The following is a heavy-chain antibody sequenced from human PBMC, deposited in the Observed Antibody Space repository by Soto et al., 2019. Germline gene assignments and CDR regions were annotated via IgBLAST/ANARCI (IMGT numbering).Heavy chain of an antibody. J-gene: IGHJ3*02. CDR2: IWYDGSNK. D-gene: IGHD3-10*01. V-gene: IGHV3-33*01. CDR3: ARGYGSGLDAFDI. Sequence: QVQLVESGGGVVQPGRSLRLSCAASGFTFSSYGMHWVRQAPGKGLEWVAVIWYDGSNKYYADSVKGRFTISRDNSKNTLYLQMNSLRAEDTVVYYCARGYGSGLDAFDIWGQGTMVTVSS. CDR1: GFTFSSYG.